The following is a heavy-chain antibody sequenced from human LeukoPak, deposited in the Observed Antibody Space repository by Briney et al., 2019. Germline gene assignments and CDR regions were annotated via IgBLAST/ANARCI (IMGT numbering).Heavy chain of an antibody. CDR1: GGSISSSNW. Sequence: SETLSLTCAVSGGSISSSNWWSWVHQPPGKGLDWIGEIYHSGSTNYNPSLKSRDTISVDKSKNQFSLKLSSVPAADTAVYYCARVRGYGERYYYYGMDVWGKGTTVTVSS. J-gene: IGHJ6*04. V-gene: IGHV4-4*02. CDR3: ARVRGYGERYYYYGMDV. CDR2: IYHSGST. D-gene: IGHD5-18*01.